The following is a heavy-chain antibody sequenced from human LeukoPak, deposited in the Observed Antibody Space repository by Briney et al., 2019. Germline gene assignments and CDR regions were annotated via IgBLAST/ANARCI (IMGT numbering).Heavy chain of an antibody. CDR2: IDWKGRPT. V-gene: IGHV3-20*04. J-gene: IGHJ6*03. CDR1: GFSFDDYD. CDR3: AELGITMIGGV. D-gene: IGHD3-10*02. Sequence: GGSLRLSCAASGFSFDDYDMAWLRQAPGKGLEWVSDIDWKGRPTSYADSVKGRFTISRDNAKNSLYLQMNNMRAEDTAVYYCAELGITMIGGVWGKGTTVTISS.